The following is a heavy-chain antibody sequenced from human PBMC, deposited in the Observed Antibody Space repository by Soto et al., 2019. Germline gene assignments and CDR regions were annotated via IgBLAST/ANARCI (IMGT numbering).Heavy chain of an antibody. CDR3: EGMFGLARLDNWFDP. J-gene: IGHJ5*02. D-gene: IGHD3-3*01. V-gene: IGHV3-74*01. CDR2: INTDGGST. CDR1: GFTFDKYW. Sequence: VQLVESGGALVQPGGSLRLSCAASGFTFDKYWMHWARQTPGKGLVWVSRINTDGGSTTYADSVKGRFTISRDNAKNTVYLEMNSLRAEDTGVYYCEGMFGLARLDNWFDPWGQGTLVTVSS.